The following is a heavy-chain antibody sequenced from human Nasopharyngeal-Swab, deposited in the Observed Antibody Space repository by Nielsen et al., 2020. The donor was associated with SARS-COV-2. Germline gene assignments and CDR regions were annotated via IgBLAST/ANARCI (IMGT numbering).Heavy chain of an antibody. V-gene: IGHV4-59*02. CDR3: ARISLPQIVGATNPVDY. CDR2: INTIGVT. J-gene: IGHJ4*02. Sequence: SETLSLTCAVSGDSVSGYYWSWIRQPPGDRLEWIGYINTIGVTKYNPSLNSRVSMSVDATRNQLSLNLWSMTAADTAMYFCARISLPQIVGATNPVDYWGQGTLVTVSA. D-gene: IGHD1-26*01. CDR1: GDSVSGYY.